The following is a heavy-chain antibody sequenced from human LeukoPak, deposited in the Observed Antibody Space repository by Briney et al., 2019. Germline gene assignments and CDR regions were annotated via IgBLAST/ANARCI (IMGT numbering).Heavy chain of an antibody. CDR3: AKTLFGYSDYQKAYYFDY. CDR2: ISNNGGYT. D-gene: IGHD4-11*01. V-gene: IGHV3-23*01. CDR1: RFTFSSSA. J-gene: IGHJ4*02. Sequence: GGSLRLSCAASRFTFSSSAMSWVRQAPGKGLEWVSAISNNGGYTYYADSVQGRFTISRDNSKDTLYLQMNSLRAEDTAVYYCAKTLFGYSDYQKAYYFDYWGQGTLVTVSS.